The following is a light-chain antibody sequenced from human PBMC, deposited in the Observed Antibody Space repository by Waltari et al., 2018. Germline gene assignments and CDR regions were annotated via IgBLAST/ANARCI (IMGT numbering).Light chain of an antibody. Sequence: IQMPQYPSTLSACVGHRASVTCRASQSISIWLAWYQQRSGKAPKLLISKSSSLESGVPSRFSGSGSGTEFTLTITNLHPDDFATYYCQHYDNYPVAFGQGTKLEIK. CDR3: QHYDNYPVA. J-gene: IGKJ2*01. CDR1: QSISIW. CDR2: KSS. V-gene: IGKV1-5*03.